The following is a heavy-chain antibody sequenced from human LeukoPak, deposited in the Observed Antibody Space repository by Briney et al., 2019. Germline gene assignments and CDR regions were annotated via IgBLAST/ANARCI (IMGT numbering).Heavy chain of an antibody. J-gene: IGHJ4*02. CDR3: AKMGETYYYDTFSYY. D-gene: IGHD3-22*01. CDR2: ISGSGGST. Sequence: GGSLRLSCAASGFTFSNAWMSWVRQAPGKGLEWVSAISGSGGSTYYADSVKGRFTISRDNSKNTLYLQMNSLRAEDTAVYYCAKMGETYYYDTFSYYWGQGTLVTVSS. V-gene: IGHV3-23*01. CDR1: GFTFSNAW.